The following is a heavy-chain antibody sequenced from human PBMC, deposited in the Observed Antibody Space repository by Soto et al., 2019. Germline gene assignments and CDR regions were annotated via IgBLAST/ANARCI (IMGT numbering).Heavy chain of an antibody. V-gene: IGHV3-30-3*01. CDR1: GFTFSAYA. CDR2: ISYDGRET. D-gene: IGHD2-21*02. Sequence: RGSLGLSCAASGFTFSAYAFHWVRQAPGKGLEWLSVISYDGRETHYADSVEGRFIISRDSSKKTEYLQMNSLRGDDTAVYFCATDKVAVTGSFIDSWGQGTLVTVST. J-gene: IGHJ4*02. CDR3: ATDKVAVTGSFIDS.